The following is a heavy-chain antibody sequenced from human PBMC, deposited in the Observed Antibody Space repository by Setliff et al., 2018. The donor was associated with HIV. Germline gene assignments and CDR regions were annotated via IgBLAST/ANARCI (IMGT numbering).Heavy chain of an antibody. V-gene: IGHV7-4-1*02. CDR2: INTNTGNP. CDR1: GYTFTSYA. Sequence: ASVKVSCKASGYTFTSYAMNWVRQAPGQGLEWMGWINTNTGNPTYARGFTGRFVFSLDTSVSTAYLQISSLKAEDTAVYYCARMATVYYYYMDVWGKGTTVTVSS. CDR3: ARMATVYYYYMDV. D-gene: IGHD4-4*01. J-gene: IGHJ6*03.